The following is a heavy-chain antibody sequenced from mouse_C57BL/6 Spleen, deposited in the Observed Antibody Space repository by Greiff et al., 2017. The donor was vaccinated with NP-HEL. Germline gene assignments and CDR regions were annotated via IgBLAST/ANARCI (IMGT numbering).Heavy chain of an antibody. CDR3: ALRSFITTVVAPGYFDV. J-gene: IGHJ1*03. Sequence: VQLQQSGAELVKPGASVKLSCTASGFNIKDYYMHWVKQRTEQGLEWIGRIDPEDGETKYAPKFQGKATITADTSSNTAYLQLSSLTSEDTAVYYCALRSFITTVVAPGYFDVWGTGTTVTVSS. CDR2: IDPEDGET. CDR1: GFNIKDYY. V-gene: IGHV14-2*01. D-gene: IGHD1-1*01.